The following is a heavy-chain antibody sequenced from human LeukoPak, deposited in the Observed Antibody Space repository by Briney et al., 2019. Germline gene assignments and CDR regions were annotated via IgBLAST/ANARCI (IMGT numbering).Heavy chain of an antibody. CDR2: INAGNGNT. V-gene: IGHV1-3*01. CDR1: GGTFSKYT. Sequence: GASVKVSCKASGGTFSKYTISWVRQRPGQRLEWMGWINAGNGNTKYSQKFQGRVTITRDTSASTAYMELSSLRSEDTAVYYCARGGGSYDFDYWGQGILVTVSS. CDR3: ARGGGSYDFDY. J-gene: IGHJ4*02. D-gene: IGHD1-26*01.